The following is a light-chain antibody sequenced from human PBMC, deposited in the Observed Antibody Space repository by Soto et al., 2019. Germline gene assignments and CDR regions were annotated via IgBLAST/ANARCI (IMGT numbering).Light chain of an antibody. Sequence: EIVLTQSPGTLTLSPGESAALSCRASQTISNNYLVWYRQKPGQAPRLLIYAVSSRAAGIPDRFSGSGSGTDFDLTIARLEPVDSAVYYCPQHSNSPWTFGQGTRVEI. CDR2: AVS. CDR1: QTISNNY. CDR3: PQHSNSPWT. V-gene: IGKV3D-20*02. J-gene: IGKJ1*01.